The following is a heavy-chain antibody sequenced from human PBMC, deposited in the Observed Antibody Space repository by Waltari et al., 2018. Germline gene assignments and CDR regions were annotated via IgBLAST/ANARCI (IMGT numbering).Heavy chain of an antibody. D-gene: IGHD2-8*02. J-gene: IGHJ4*02. CDR3: GSDLTGVQDF. CDR2: SDTDGMTT. Sequence: EVQLVESGGGLVQPGGSLRLPCAAPGFHFRNYWMHWVRQAPGTGLVWVSRSDTDGMTTDYADSVKGRFIISRDNARNTLYLQMNSLRAEDTAIYYCGSDLTGVQDFWGPGTLVTVSS. CDR1: GFHFRNYW. V-gene: IGHV3-74*01.